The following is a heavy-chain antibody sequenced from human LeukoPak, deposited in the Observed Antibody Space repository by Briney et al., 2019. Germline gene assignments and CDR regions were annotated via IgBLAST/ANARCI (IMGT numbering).Heavy chain of an antibody. Sequence: PGGSLRLSCEASGFTFGNYAMNWVRQAPGKGLEWVSAISGSGGSTYYADSVKGRFTISRDNSKNTLYLQMNSLRAEDTAVYYCAKYGPQDSGSSHFDYWGQGALVTVSS. CDR1: GFTFGNYA. J-gene: IGHJ4*02. V-gene: IGHV3-23*01. D-gene: IGHD1-26*01. CDR2: ISGSGGST. CDR3: AKYGPQDSGSSHFDY.